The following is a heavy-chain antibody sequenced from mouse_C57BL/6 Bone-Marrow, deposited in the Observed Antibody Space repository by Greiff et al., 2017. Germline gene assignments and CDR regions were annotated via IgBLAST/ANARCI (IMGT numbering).Heavy chain of an antibody. CDR1: GYAFSNYW. Sequence: SGAELVKPGASVKISCKASGYAFSNYWMNWVKQRPGKGLEWIGQIYPGDGDTNYNGKFKGKATLTADKSSSTAYMQLSSLTSEDSTVYFCARSLYYSNLAWFAYWGQGTLVTVSA. D-gene: IGHD2-5*01. CDR3: ARSLYYSNLAWFAY. V-gene: IGHV1-80*01. CDR2: IYPGDGDT. J-gene: IGHJ3*01.